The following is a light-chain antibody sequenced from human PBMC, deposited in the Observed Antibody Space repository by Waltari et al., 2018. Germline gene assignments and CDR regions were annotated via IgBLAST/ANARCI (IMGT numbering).Light chain of an antibody. CDR1: SSDVGGYNY. V-gene: IGLV2-14*01. CDR3: CSYAGSSSWV. J-gene: IGLJ3*02. CDR2: EVS. Sequence: QSALTQPASVSGSPGQSITSSCTGTSSDVGGYNYVSWYQQHPGKAPNLMIYEVSNRPSGVSNRFSGSKSGNTASLTISGLQAEDEADYYCCSYAGSSSWVFGGGTKLTVL.